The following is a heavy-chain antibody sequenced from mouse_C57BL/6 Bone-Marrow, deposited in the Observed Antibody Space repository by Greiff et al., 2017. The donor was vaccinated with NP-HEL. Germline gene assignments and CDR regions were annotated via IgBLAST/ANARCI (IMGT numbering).Heavy chain of an antibody. Sequence: EVKLQESGGGLVQPGGSLSLSCAASGFTFTDYYMSWVRQPPGKALEWLGFIRNKANGYTTEYSASVKGRFTISRDNSQSILYLQMNALRAEDSATYYCARYGLYWYFDVWGTGTTVTVSS. V-gene: IGHV7-3*01. CDR1: GFTFTDYY. CDR2: IRNKANGYTT. J-gene: IGHJ1*03. CDR3: ARYGLYWYFDV.